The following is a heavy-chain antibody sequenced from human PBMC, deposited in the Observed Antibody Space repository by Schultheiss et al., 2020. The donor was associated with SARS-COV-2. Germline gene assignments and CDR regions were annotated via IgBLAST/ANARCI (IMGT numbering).Heavy chain of an antibody. J-gene: IGHJ4*02. V-gene: IGHV4-39*07. CDR1: CVSISSGGYY. Sequence: SETLSLTCTVSCVSISSGGYYWSWIRQPPGKGLEWIGEINHSGSTNYNPSLKSRVTISVDTSKNQFSLKLSSVTAADTAVYYCARSLYGDYGVEDYWGQGTLVTVSS. D-gene: IGHD4-17*01. CDR2: INHSGST. CDR3: ARSLYGDYGVEDY.